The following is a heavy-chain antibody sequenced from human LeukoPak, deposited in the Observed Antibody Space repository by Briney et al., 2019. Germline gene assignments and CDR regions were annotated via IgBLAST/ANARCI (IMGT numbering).Heavy chain of an antibody. J-gene: IGHJ4*02. CDR1: GFTFSNFA. CDR3: AKMVHTEQWLVPFDY. V-gene: IGHV3-23*01. D-gene: IGHD6-19*01. CDR2: ISGSGGSA. Sequence: GGSLRLSCAASGFTFSNFAMNWVRQAPGXGLEWVSTISGSGGSAYYADSVKGRFTISRDNSKNTLYLQMNSLRAEDTAVYYCAKMVHTEQWLVPFDYWGQGTLVTVSS.